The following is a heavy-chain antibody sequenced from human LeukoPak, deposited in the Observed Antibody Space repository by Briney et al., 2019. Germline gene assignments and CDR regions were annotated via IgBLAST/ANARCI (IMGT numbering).Heavy chain of an antibody. J-gene: IGHJ3*02. Sequence: GSLRLSCAASGFTFSSYWKSWVRQAPGKGLEWVANIKQDGSEKYYVDSVKGRFTISRDNAKNSLYLQMNSLRAEDTAVYYCARGGRAAFDIWGQGTMVTVSS. CDR1: GFTFSSYW. V-gene: IGHV3-7*01. CDR3: ARGGRAAFDI. D-gene: IGHD3-16*01. CDR2: IKQDGSEK.